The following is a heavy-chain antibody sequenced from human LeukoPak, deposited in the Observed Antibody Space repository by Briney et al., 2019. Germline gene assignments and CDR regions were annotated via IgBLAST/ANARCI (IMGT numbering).Heavy chain of an antibody. V-gene: IGHV1-2*02. CDR3: ARSPDILTGENFDY. CDR2: INPNSGGT. D-gene: IGHD3-9*01. CDR1: GYTFTGYY. J-gene: IGHJ4*02. Sequence: ASVKVSCKASGYTFTGYYMHWVRQAPGQGLEWMGWINPNSGGTNYAQKFHARVTMTSDTSISTAYMELSRLRSDDTAVFYCARSPDILTGENFDYWGQGTLVTVSS.